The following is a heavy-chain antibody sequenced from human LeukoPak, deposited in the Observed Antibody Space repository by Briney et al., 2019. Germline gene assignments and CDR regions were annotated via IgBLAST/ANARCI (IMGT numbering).Heavy chain of an antibody. CDR3: ARGFVVVPASYYYYYGMDV. Sequence: ASVKVSCKASGYTFTSYGISWVRQAPGQGLEWMGWISAYNGNTNYAQKLQGRVTMTTDTSTSTAYMELRSLRSDDTAVYYCARGFVVVPASYYYYYGMDVWGQGTTVTVSS. CDR2: ISAYNGNT. V-gene: IGHV1-18*01. CDR1: GYTFTSYG. D-gene: IGHD2-2*01. J-gene: IGHJ6*02.